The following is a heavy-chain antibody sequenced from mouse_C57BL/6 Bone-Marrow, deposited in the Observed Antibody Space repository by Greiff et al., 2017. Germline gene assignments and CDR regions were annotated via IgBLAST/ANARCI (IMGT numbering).Heavy chain of an antibody. CDR3: DRNYGSPHWYFDV. J-gene: IGHJ1*01. CDR1: GFSFTSYG. Sequence: VQLQESGPGLVQPSPSLSISCKVSGFSFTSYGVHWVRQSPGKGLEWLGVIWSGGGTDYNAAFKSSLSISKDNSKSQVSFKMNRLQAGDTAIYYCDRNYGSPHWYFDVWDAGPTVTVSS. D-gene: IGHD2-1*01. V-gene: IGHV2-2*01. CDR2: IWSGGGT.